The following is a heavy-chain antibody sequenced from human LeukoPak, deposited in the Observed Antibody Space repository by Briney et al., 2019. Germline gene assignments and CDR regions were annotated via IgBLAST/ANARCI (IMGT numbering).Heavy chain of an antibody. Sequence: SETLSLTCTVSGGSISSYYWSWIRQPPGKGLDWIGYIYYSGSTNYNPSLKSRVTISVDTCKNQFSLKLSSVTAADTAVYYCARIVGATTFDYWGQGTLVTVSS. V-gene: IGHV4-59*01. J-gene: IGHJ4*02. CDR2: IYYSGST. CDR1: GGSISSYY. CDR3: ARIVGATTFDY. D-gene: IGHD1-26*01.